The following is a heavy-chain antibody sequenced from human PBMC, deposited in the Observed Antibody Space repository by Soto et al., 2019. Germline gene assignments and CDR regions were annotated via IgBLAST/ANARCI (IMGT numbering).Heavy chain of an antibody. V-gene: IGHV3-13*01. Sequence: GGSLRLSCAASGFTFSSYDMHWVRQSSEKGLEWVSAISTAGGTYYLDSVKGRFTISRENVKNSLYLQMNSLRAGDTAVYYCVRDGGPWGQGTLVTVSS. J-gene: IGHJ5*02. D-gene: IGHD3-3*01. CDR3: VRDGGP. CDR1: GFTFSSYD. CDR2: ISTAGGT.